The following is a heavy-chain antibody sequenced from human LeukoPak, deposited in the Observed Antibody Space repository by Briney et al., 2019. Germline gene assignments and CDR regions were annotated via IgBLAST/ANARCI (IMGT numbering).Heavy chain of an antibody. CDR2: INPSGGST. CDR3: ARGSRLYDFWSGYWFSATPPPVPFDP. V-gene: IGHV1-46*01. J-gene: IGHJ5*02. CDR1: GYTFTSYY. D-gene: IGHD3-3*01. Sequence: GASVKVSCKASGYTFTSYYMHWVRQAPGQGLEWMGIINPSGGSTSYAQKFQGRVTMTRNTSISTAYMELSSLRSEDTAVYYCARGSRLYDFWSGYWFSATPPPVPFDPWGQGTLVTVSS.